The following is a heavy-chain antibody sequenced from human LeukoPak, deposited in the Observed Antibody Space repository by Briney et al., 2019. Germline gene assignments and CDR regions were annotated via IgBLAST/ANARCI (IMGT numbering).Heavy chain of an antibody. CDR2: VADDGSNK. J-gene: IGHJ3*02. CDR3: ARVDDLDAFDT. Sequence: PGGSLRLSCAASGFTFSSYAMHWVRQAPGKGLEWVAVVADDGSNKYYADSVKGRFTISRDNSNNTLYLQMNSLRVGDTAVYYCARVDDLDAFDTWGQGTLVTVSS. D-gene: IGHD2-2*03. V-gene: IGHV3-30*04. CDR1: GFTFSSYA.